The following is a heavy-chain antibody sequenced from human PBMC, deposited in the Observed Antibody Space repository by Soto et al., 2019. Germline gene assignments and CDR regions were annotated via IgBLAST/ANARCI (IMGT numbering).Heavy chain of an antibody. CDR2: IIPILGSA. CDR3: ASRERVDAFDI. D-gene: IGHD1-26*01. J-gene: IGHJ3*02. V-gene: IGHV1-69*13. Sequence: ASVKVSCKASGGSFSSNAISWVRQAPGQGLEWMGGIIPILGSANYAQKFQDRLTITADGSTTTTYMELNSLRSEDAAVYYCASRERVDAFDIWGQGTLVTVSS. CDR1: GGSFSSNA.